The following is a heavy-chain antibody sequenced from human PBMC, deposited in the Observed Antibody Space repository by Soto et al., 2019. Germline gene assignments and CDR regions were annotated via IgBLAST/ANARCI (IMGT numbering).Heavy chain of an antibody. V-gene: IGHV1-18*01. CDR3: ARLDSSPAFTYYYYGMDV. CDR2: TSAYNGNT. Sequence: QVPLVQSGAEVKKPGASVKVSCKASGYTFTSYGISWVRQAPGQGLEWMGWTSAYNGNTNYAQKLQGRVTMTTDTSTSTAYMELRSLRSDATAVYYCARLDSSPAFTYYYYGMDVWGQGTTVTVSS. J-gene: IGHJ6*02. CDR1: GYTFTSYG. D-gene: IGHD6-6*01.